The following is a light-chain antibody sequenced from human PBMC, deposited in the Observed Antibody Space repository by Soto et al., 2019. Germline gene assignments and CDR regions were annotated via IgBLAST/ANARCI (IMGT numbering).Light chain of an antibody. CDR2: INN. CDR3: ASWDDSLSGHYV. CDR1: SSNIGSNY. J-gene: IGLJ1*01. V-gene: IGLV1-47*02. Sequence: QSVLTQPPSASGTPGQRVTISCSGSSSNIGSNYVYWYQKLPGTAPKLLIYINNQRPSGVPDRFSGSKSGTSASLAISGLRSEDEADYYCASWDDSLSGHYVFGTGTKLTVL.